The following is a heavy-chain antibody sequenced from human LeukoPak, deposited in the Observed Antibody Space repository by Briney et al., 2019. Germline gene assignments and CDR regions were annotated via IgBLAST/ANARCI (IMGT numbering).Heavy chain of an antibody. Sequence: GGSLRLSCAASGFTFSDYYMSWIRQAPGKGLEWVSYISSSGNTIDYADSVKGRFTISRDNAKNSVYLQMNSLRDEDTAVYHCARDYGGHGEYFDYWGQGTLVTVSS. CDR2: ISSSGNTI. V-gene: IGHV3-11*04. D-gene: IGHD4-23*01. CDR1: GFTFSDYY. J-gene: IGHJ4*02. CDR3: ARDYGGHGEYFDY.